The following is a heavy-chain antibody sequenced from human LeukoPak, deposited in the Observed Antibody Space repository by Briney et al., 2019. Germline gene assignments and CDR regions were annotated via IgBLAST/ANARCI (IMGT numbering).Heavy chain of an antibody. D-gene: IGHD6-13*01. J-gene: IGHJ4*02. CDR1: GGSISSYY. V-gene: IGHV4-59*01. CDR3: ARGVAAAGTHFDY. CDR2: IYYDGST. Sequence: SETLSLTCTVSGGSISSYYCSWIRQPPGKGLEWIGYIYYDGSTNYNPSLKSRVTMSVDTSKNQFSLRLSSVTAADTAVYYCARGVAAAGTHFDYWGLGTLVTVSS.